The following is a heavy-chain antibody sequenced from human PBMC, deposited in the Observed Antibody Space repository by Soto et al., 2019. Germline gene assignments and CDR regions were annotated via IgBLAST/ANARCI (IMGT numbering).Heavy chain of an antibody. Sequence: ASVKVSCKASGGTFSSYAISWVRQAPGQGLEWMGGIIPIFGTANYAQKFQGRVTITADESTSTAYMELSSLRSEDTAVYYCARDYYDSSGPNPPDAFDIWGQGTMVTVSS. D-gene: IGHD3-22*01. V-gene: IGHV1-69*13. CDR2: IIPIFGTA. CDR3: ARDYYDSSGPNPPDAFDI. CDR1: GGTFSSYA. J-gene: IGHJ3*02.